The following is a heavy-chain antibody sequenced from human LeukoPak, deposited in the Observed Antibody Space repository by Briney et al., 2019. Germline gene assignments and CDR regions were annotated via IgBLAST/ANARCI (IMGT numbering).Heavy chain of an antibody. J-gene: IGHJ6*03. CDR1: GFTFSSYG. Sequence: GGSLRLSCAASGFTFSSYGMSWVRQAPGKGLEWVSAISGSGGSTYYADSVKGRFTISRDNAKNSLYLQMNSLRAEDTAVYYCARGRTMVRGVTISYYMDVWGKGTTVTISS. V-gene: IGHV3-23*01. D-gene: IGHD3-10*01. CDR2: ISGSGGST. CDR3: ARGRTMVRGVTISYYMDV.